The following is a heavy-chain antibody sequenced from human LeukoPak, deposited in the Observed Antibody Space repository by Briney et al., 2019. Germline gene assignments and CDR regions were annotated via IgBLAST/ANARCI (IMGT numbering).Heavy chain of an antibody. CDR3: ARQPIYEAYFDF. Sequence: PAGSLRLSCVASGFPFDRNWMSWVRQAPGKGLEWVANIKHDGSEKNFVDSVKGRFTISRDNAENSLFLQMKSVRAGDTAVYFCARQPIYEAYFDFWGEGTLVTVSS. V-gene: IGHV3-7*01. J-gene: IGHJ4*02. CDR2: IKHDGSEK. CDR1: GFPFDRNW. D-gene: IGHD3-16*01.